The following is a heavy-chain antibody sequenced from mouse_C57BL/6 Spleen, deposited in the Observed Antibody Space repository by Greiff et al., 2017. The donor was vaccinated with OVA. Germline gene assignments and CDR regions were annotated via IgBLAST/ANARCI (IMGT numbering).Heavy chain of an antibody. CDR2: IYPGDGDT. V-gene: IGHV1-82*01. CDR1: GYAFRSSW. CDR3: ARSDDGYYVDY. Sequence: QVQLQQSGPELVKPGASVKISCKASGYAFRSSWMNWVKQRPGKGLEWIGRIYPGDGDTNYNGKFKGRATLTADKASSTAYIKISSLTSEDTAVYYCARSDDGYYVDYWGQGTTLTVSS. J-gene: IGHJ2*01. D-gene: IGHD2-3*01.